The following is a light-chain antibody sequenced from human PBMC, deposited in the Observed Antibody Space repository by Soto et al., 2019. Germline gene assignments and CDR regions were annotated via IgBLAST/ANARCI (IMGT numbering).Light chain of an antibody. J-gene: IGLJ1*01. CDR1: NSDVDDYRY. V-gene: IGLV2-11*01. Sequence: QSALTQPRSVSGSPGQSLTISCTGTNSDVDDYRYVSWYQQFPGKAPKLVIYGVNQRPSGVPNRFSASNSDNTASLTISGLQAEDEADYYCCSYAGSSNVFGTGTKLTVL. CDR3: CSYAGSSNV. CDR2: GVN.